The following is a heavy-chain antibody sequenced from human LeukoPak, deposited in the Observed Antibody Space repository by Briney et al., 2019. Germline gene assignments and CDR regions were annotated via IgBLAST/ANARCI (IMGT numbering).Heavy chain of an antibody. Sequence: SVKVSCKASGATFSSYAISWVRQAPGQGLEWMGGIIPIYGTANYAQKFQGRVTITADESTSTAYMELSSLRSEDTAVYYCARGATRISGYYYYYMDVWGKGTTVTVSS. V-gene: IGHV1-69*13. CDR3: ARGATRISGYYYYYMDV. CDR1: GATFSSYA. CDR2: IIPIYGTA. D-gene: IGHD2-15*01. J-gene: IGHJ6*03.